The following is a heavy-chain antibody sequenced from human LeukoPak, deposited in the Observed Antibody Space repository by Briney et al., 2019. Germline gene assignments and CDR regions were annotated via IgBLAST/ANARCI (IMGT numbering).Heavy chain of an antibody. Sequence: GGSLRLSCAASGFTFSNAWMSWVRQAPGKGLEWVGRIKSETDGGTTDYAAPVKGRFTISRDDSKNTLYLQMNSLKTEDTAVYYCTTDFSTTSWHSPTDYWGQGTLVTVSS. V-gene: IGHV3-15*01. CDR3: TTDFSTTSWHSPTDY. CDR1: GFTFSNAW. D-gene: IGHD2-2*01. J-gene: IGHJ4*02. CDR2: IKSETDGGTT.